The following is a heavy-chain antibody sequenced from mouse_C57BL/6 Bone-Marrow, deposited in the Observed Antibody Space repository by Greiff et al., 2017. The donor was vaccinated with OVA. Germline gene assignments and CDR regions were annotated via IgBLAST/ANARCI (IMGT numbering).Heavy chain of an antibody. CDR1: GYTFTSYG. J-gene: IGHJ3*01. Sequence: LVESGAELARPGASVKLSCKASGYTFTSYGISWVKQRTGQGLEWIGEIYPRSGNTYYNEKFKGKATLTADKSSSTAYMELRSLTSEDSAVYFCARGYYGPFAYWGQGTLVTVSA. CDR2: IYPRSGNT. CDR3: ARGYYGPFAY. V-gene: IGHV1-81*01. D-gene: IGHD1-1*01.